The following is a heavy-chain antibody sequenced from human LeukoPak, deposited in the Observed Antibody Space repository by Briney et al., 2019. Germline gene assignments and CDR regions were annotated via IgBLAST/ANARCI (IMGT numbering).Heavy chain of an antibody. CDR3: ARDLRL. Sequence: GGSLRLSCAASGFTVSSNFMTWVRQAPGKGLEWVSVIYSGGSTYYADSVKDRFTISRDNSKNMLYLQMNSLRAEDTAVYYCARDLRLWGQGTLVTVSS. CDR1: GFTVSSNF. CDR2: IYSGGST. J-gene: IGHJ4*02. V-gene: IGHV3-66*01.